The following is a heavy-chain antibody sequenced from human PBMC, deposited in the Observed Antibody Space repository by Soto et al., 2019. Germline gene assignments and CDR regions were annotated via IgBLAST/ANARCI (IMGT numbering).Heavy chain of an antibody. Sequence: QITLKESGPTLVKPTQTLTLTCTFSGFSLSTSGVGVGWIRQPPGKALEWRALIYWDYDKRYSPSLKSRLTITKDTSKNQVVLTMSNMDPVNTATYYCAHVYGGYDNFDYWGQGTLVTVSS. CDR2: IYWDYDK. D-gene: IGHD5-12*01. CDR3: AHVYGGYDNFDY. J-gene: IGHJ4*02. CDR1: GFSLSTSGVG. V-gene: IGHV2-5*02.